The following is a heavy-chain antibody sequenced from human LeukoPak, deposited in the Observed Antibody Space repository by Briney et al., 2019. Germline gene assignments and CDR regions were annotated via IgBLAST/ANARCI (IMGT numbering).Heavy chain of an antibody. Sequence: GGSLRLSCAASGFTFSTCAMGWVRQAPGKGLGWVSAISGSGGSTFYADSVKGRFTISRDNSKNTVYLQMSGLRAEDTALYYCAKAHCSPTSCSRIDYCGQGTLVTVSS. CDR2: ISGSGGST. D-gene: IGHD2-2*01. V-gene: IGHV3-23*01. J-gene: IGHJ4*02. CDR3: AKAHCSPTSCSRIDY. CDR1: GFTFSTCA.